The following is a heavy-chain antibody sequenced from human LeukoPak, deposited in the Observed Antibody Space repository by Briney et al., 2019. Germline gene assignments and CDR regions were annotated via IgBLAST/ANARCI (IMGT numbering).Heavy chain of an antibody. V-gene: IGHV1-8*01. CDR2: MNPNSGNT. J-gene: IGHJ4*02. CDR3: ARSSVGARRRIDY. CDR1: GYTFTSYD. D-gene: IGHD1-26*01. Sequence: ASVTVSCKASGYTFTSYDINWVRQAPGQGLEWMGWMNPNSGNTGYAQKFQGRVTITRSASINTAYMELSSLTSDGTAVYYCARSSVGARRRIDYWAREPWSPSPQ.